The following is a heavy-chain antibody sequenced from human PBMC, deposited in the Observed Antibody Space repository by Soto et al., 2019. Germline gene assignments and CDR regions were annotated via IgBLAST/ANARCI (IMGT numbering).Heavy chain of an antibody. Sequence: QVQLVQSGAEEKKPGASVKVSCKASGYTFTAYAMHWVRQAPGQRLEWMGWINAGNGNTRYSQKFQTRVTITRDTSASTAHMELSSLRFEDTAVYYCARSAISPFGGLIGPFDSWGQGNLVAVSS. CDR1: GYTFTAYA. D-gene: IGHD3-16*02. V-gene: IGHV1-3*05. J-gene: IGHJ4*02. CDR3: ARSAISPFGGLIGPFDS. CDR2: INAGNGNT.